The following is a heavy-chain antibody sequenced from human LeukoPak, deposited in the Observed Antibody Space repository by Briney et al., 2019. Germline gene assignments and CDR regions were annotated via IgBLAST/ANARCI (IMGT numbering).Heavy chain of an antibody. Sequence: SVKVSCKASGGTFSSYAISWVRQAPGQGLEWMGGIIPIFGTANYAQKFQGRVTITTDESTSTAYMELSSLRSEDAAVYYCAIGSGSYYYYYYYLDVWGKGTTVTVSS. D-gene: IGHD3-10*01. V-gene: IGHV1-69*05. CDR3: AIGSGSYYYYYYYLDV. J-gene: IGHJ6*03. CDR1: GGTFSSYA. CDR2: IIPIFGTA.